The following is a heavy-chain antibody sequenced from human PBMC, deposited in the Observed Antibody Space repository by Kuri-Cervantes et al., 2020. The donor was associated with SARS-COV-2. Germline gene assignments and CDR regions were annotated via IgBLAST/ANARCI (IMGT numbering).Heavy chain of an antibody. V-gene: IGHV4-34*01. D-gene: IGHD1-26*01. CDR3: ARAEYQPGSTTPFDY. CDR2: FNHDGST. Sequence: GSLRLSCAVIGGSINGHYWSWIRQPPGKGLEWIGEFNHDGSTNYNPSLKSRITISGDASKNQFSLKVTSVTAADTAVYYCARAEYQPGSTTPFDYWGQGTLVTVSS. CDR1: GGSINGHY. J-gene: IGHJ4*02.